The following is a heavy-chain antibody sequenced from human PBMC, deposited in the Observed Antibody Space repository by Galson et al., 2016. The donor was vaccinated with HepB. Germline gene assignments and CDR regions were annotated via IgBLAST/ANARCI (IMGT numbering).Heavy chain of an antibody. Sequence: SLRLSCAASRFTFSRYAMTWVRQAPGKGLEWVSGLSGSGAHTYYADSVKGRFTIARDNSKNTLYLQMNSLRAEDTAVYYCARGVYGDHGWFDYWGQGTLVTVSS. J-gene: IGHJ4*02. CDR2: LSGSGAHT. CDR1: RFTFSRYA. V-gene: IGHV3-23*01. CDR3: ARGVYGDHGWFDY. D-gene: IGHD4-17*01.